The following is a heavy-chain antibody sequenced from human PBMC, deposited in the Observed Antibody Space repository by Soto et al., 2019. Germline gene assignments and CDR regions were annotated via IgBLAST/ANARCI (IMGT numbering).Heavy chain of an antibody. Sequence: QLQMQESGPGLVRPSETLSLTCTVSGGSISGSIYYWAWIRQPPGKGLEWIGSIYYTGTTYYSPSVRSRVAMSVDTFNNQFSLPLTSVTAAETAVYYCATTADHWGPGTLVTVSS. J-gene: IGHJ4*02. CDR1: GGSISGSIYY. V-gene: IGHV4-39*01. CDR2: IYYTGTT. D-gene: IGHD2-21*02. CDR3: ATTADH.